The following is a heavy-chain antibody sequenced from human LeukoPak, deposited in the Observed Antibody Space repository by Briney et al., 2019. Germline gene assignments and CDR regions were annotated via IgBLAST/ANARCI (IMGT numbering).Heavy chain of an antibody. J-gene: IGHJ4*02. D-gene: IGHD1-1*01. CDR1: GFTVSSDY. CDR3: AKGDGATGTAPFDY. CDR2: IYTGGTT. V-gene: IGHV3-53*01. Sequence: GGSLRLSCAASGFTVSSDYMSWVRQAPGKGLEWVSVIYTGGTTHYADSVKGRFIISRDNSKNMLYLQMNFLRAEDTAVYYCAKGDGATGTAPFDYWGQGTLVTVSS.